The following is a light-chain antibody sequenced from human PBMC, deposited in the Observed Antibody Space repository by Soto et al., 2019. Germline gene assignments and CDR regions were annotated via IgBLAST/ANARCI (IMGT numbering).Light chain of an antibody. CDR1: SSDIGSYNL. CDR2: EAS. V-gene: IGLV2-23*01. J-gene: IGLJ2*01. CDR3: CSYAGSNSYVV. Sequence: QSALTQPASVSGSPGQSITISCTGTSSDIGSYNLVSWYQHHPGKAPKLIIFEASERPSGVSKRFSGSRSGNTASLTISGLQAEDEAHYYCCSYAGSNSYVVIGGGTKLTVL.